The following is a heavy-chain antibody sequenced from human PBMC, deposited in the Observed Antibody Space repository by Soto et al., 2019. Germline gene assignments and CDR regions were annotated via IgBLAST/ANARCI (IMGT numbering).Heavy chain of an antibody. D-gene: IGHD2-15*01. V-gene: IGHV1-18*01. CDR1: RYRFTSYA. Sequence: ASVKVSCKSPRYRFTSYAMSSLRHSPGQWLECMGWISAYNGNTNYAQKLQGRVTMTTDTSTGTAYMELRSLRSDDTAVYYCARVVQIVVVVAARGDSKWFEPWGQGTLVTVSS. CDR2: ISAYNGNT. CDR3: ARVVQIVVVVAARGDSKWFEP. J-gene: IGHJ5*02.